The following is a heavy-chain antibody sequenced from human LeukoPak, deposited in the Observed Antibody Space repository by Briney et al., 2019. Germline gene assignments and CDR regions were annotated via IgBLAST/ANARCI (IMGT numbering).Heavy chain of an antibody. CDR1: GFTFSSYA. J-gene: IGHJ4*02. CDR2: ISGSGGST. CDR3: AKAKGYSYGYYFDY. D-gene: IGHD5-18*01. Sequence: GGSLRLSCAASGFTFSSYAMSWVRQAPGKGLEWVSAISGSGGSTYYADSVKGRFTVSRDNSKNTLCLQMNSLRAEDTAVYYCAKAKGYSYGYYFDYWGQGTLVTVSS. V-gene: IGHV3-23*01.